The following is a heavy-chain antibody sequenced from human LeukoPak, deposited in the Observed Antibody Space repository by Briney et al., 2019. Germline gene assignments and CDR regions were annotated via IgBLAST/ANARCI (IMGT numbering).Heavy chain of an antibody. CDR1: GFTIDDYA. V-gene: IGHV3-9*01. CDR3: AKDRDYGGDADPAVFDL. J-gene: IGHJ3*01. D-gene: IGHD4-23*01. Sequence: PGGSLRLSCAASGFTIDDYAMHWVRQVPGKGLEWVSGISWSSGSTGYVDSVKGRFTISRDNAKNALYLQMSSLRPEDTALYYCAKDRDYGGDADPAVFDLWGQGTMVTVSS. CDR2: ISWSSGST.